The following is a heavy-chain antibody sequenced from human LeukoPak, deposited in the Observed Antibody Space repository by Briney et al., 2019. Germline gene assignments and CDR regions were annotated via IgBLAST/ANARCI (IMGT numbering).Heavy chain of an antibody. J-gene: IGHJ4*02. CDR3: ARDSRSGYSSSWYGDDY. CDR1: GFTFSSYS. D-gene: IGHD6-13*01. Sequence: GGSLRLSCAASGFTFSSYSMNWVRQAPGKGLEWASSISSSSSYIYYADSVKGRFTISRDNAKNSLYLQMNSLRAEDTAVYYCARDSRSGYSSSWYGDDYWGQGTLVTVSS. CDR2: ISSSSSYI. V-gene: IGHV3-21*01.